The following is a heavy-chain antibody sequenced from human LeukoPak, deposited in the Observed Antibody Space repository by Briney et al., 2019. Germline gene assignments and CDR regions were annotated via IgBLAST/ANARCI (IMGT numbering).Heavy chain of an antibody. CDR1: GFTFSINA. D-gene: IGHD1-26*01. J-gene: IGHJ4*01. CDR3: AKDAHSGSYFDY. V-gene: IGHV3-23*01. CDR2: ISGSGSGVTT. Sequence: GGSLRLSCAASGFTFSINAMSWVRQAPGKGLEWVSGISGSGSGVTTYYADSVKGRFTISRDNSKNTLYLQMNSLRVEDTAVYYCAKDAHSGSYFDYWGQGILVTVSS.